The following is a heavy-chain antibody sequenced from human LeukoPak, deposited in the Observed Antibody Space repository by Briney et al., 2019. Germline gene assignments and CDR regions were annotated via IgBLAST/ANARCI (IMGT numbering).Heavy chain of an antibody. D-gene: IGHD1-14*01. J-gene: IGHJ4*02. CDR1: GFTFSNYA. V-gene: IGHV3-23*01. Sequence: GGSLRLSCAASGFTFSNYAMGWVRQAPGNGLEWVSVIGTGGDRHYADSVKGRFTITRDNSKSTVFLQMNSLRADDTALYYCTKNHPGRPLDYWGQGTLVTVSS. CDR2: IGTGGDR. CDR3: TKNHPGRPLDY.